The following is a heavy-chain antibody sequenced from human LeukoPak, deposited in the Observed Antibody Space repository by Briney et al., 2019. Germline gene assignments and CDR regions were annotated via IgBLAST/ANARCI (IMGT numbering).Heavy chain of an antibody. V-gene: IGHV4-59*12. CDR3: ARDRYCSSTSCYGAFDI. CDR2: IYYSGST. Sequence: SETLSLTCTVSGGSISSYYWSWIRQPPGKGLEWIGYIYYSGSTNYNPSLKSRVTISVDTSKNQLSLQLTSVTAADTAVYYCARDRYCSSTSCYGAFDIWGQGTMVTVSS. CDR1: GGSISSYY. D-gene: IGHD2-2*01. J-gene: IGHJ3*02.